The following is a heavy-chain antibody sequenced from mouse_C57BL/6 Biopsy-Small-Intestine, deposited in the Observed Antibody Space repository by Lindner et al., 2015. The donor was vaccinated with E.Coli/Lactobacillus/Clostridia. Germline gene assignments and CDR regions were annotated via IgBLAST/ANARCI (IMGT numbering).Heavy chain of an antibody. D-gene: IGHD2-1*01. V-gene: IGHV1-36*01. J-gene: IGHJ3*01. CDR3: GRGGFGNFPFAY. CDR1: GFTSLTTT. CDR2: VYPYNGDI. Sequence: QESGPVLVKPGPSVKISCKASGFTSLTTTCTGWMQSHGKSLEWIGLVYPYNGDIRCNQKFKDKATLTVDTSSSTAYMELNSLTSEDSAVYFCGRGGFGNFPFAYWGQGTLVTVSA.